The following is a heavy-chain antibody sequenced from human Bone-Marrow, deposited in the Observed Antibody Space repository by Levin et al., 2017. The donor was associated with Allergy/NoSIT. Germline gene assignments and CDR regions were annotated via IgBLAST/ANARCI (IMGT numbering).Heavy chain of an antibody. CDR2: ISSGSGSR. CDR3: ARETTYYFDSRAHLRDGWYVDL. Sequence: LSLTCAASGFTFRTYNMNWVRQAPGKGLEWVSYISSGSGSRYYADSVKGRFTVSRDNANNSLYLHMNSLSAEDTAVYHCARETTYYFDSRAHLRDGWYVDLWGRGTLVTVSS. V-gene: IGHV3-48*01. CDR1: GFTFRTYN. J-gene: IGHJ2*01. D-gene: IGHD3-22*01.